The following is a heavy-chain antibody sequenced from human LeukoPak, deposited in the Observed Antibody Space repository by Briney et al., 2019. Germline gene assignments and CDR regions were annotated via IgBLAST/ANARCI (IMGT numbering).Heavy chain of an antibody. CDR2: IYYSGST. CDR3: ARERKVAAASTYFDY. Sequence: SETLSLTCTVSGGSISSYYWSWIRQPPGKGLEWIGYIYYSGSTNYNPSLKSRVTISVDTSKNQFSLKLSSVTAADTAVYYCARERKVAAASTYFDYWGQGTLVTVSS. V-gene: IGHV4-59*01. J-gene: IGHJ4*02. CDR1: GGSISSYY. D-gene: IGHD6-13*01.